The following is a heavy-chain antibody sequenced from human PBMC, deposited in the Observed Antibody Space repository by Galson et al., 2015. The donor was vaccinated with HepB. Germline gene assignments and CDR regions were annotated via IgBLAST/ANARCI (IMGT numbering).Heavy chain of an antibody. D-gene: IGHD3-10*01. CDR1: GFTFSSYS. CDR2: ISSSSSYI. V-gene: IGHV3-21*01. Sequence: SLRLSCAASGFTFSSYSMNWVRQAPGKGLEWVSSISSSSSYIYYADSVKGRFTISRDNAKNSLYLQMNSLRAEDTAVYYCARPARANYGSGSYYRGLFDYWGQGTLVTVSS. CDR3: ARPARANYGSGSYYRGLFDY. J-gene: IGHJ4*02.